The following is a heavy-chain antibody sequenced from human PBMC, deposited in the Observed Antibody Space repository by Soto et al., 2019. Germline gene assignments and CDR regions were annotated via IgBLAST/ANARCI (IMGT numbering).Heavy chain of an antibody. CDR2: IFYSGST. Sequence: QVQLQESGPGLVKPSETLSLTCTVSGGSISSYYWSWIRQPPGKGLEWIGFIFYSGSTNYTPSRNSRVTISIVTSEYQFSLNLNSVTAADTAVYFCASMIGDPVLSFDSWGQGTLVAVSS. V-gene: IGHV4-59*01. CDR1: GGSISSYY. CDR3: ASMIGDPVLSFDS. D-gene: IGHD3-10*02. J-gene: IGHJ5*01.